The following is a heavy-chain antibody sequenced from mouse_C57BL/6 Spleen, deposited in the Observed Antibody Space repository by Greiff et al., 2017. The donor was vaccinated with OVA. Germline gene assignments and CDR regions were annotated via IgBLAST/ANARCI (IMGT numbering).Heavy chain of an antibody. CDR2: IYPGDGDT. CDR3: ARSTSLGDYDRFAY. CDR1: GYAFSSSW. D-gene: IGHD2-4*01. J-gene: IGHJ3*01. Sequence: QVQLQQSGPELVKPGASVKISCKASGYAFSSSWMNWVKQRPGKGLEWIGRIYPGDGDTNYNGKFKGKATLTADKAYSTAYMQLSSLTSEDSAVYFCARSTSLGDYDRFAYWGQGTLVTVSA. V-gene: IGHV1-82*01.